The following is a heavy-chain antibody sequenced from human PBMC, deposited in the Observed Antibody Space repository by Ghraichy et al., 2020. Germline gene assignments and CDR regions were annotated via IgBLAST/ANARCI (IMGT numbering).Heavy chain of an antibody. CDR3: ATYYYDSSGYLGVDAFVI. D-gene: IGHD3-22*01. J-gene: IGHJ3*02. CDR2: IYNSGST. V-gene: IGHV4-59*08. Sequence: SETLSLTCTVSGGSISSYYWSWIRQPPGKGLEWIGYIYNSGSTNYNPSLKSRVTMSVETSKNQFSLKLSSVTAADTAVYYCATYYYDSSGYLGVDAFVIWGQGTMVTVSS. CDR1: GGSISSYY.